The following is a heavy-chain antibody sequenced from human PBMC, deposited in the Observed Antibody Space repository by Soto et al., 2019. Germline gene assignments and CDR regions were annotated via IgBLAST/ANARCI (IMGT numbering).Heavy chain of an antibody. CDR1: GGTFSSYA. CDR2: IIPIFGTA. J-gene: IGHJ3*02. CDR3: ARTKYYYDSSGPGNDAFDI. Sequence: GASVKVSCKASGGTFSSYAISWVRQAPGQGLEWMGGIIPIFGTANYAQKFQGRVTITADESTSTAYMELSSLGSEDTAVYYCARTKYYYDSSGPGNDAFDIWGQGTMVTVSS. V-gene: IGHV1-69*13. D-gene: IGHD3-22*01.